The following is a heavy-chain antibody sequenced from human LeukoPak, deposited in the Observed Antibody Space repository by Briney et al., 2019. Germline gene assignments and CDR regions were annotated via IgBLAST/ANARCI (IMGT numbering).Heavy chain of an antibody. J-gene: IGHJ1*01. CDR2: IRYDGSNK. V-gene: IGHV3-30*02. D-gene: IGHD3-22*01. CDR1: GFTFSSYG. Sequence: GGSLRLSCAASGFTFSSYGMHWVRQAPGKGLEWVAFIRYDGSNKYYADSVKGRFTISRDNSKNTLYLQMNSLRAEDTAVYYCAKGGPYYYDSSGYQHAEYFQHWGQGTLVTVSS. CDR3: AKGGPYYYDSSGYQHAEYFQH.